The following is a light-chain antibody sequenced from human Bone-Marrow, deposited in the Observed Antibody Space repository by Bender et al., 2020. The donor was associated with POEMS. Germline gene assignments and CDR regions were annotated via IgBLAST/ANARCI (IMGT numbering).Light chain of an antibody. CDR3: SSWDDSLNGWV. Sequence: QSVLTQPPSASGTPGQSVTISWSGTSSHFGNYAANWYQHVPGTAPKLLIYSNNQRPSGVPDRFSASTSGTSASLAISGLHSDDEADYYCSSWDDSLNGWVFGGGTKLTVL. CDR1: SSHFGNYA. J-gene: IGLJ3*02. V-gene: IGLV1-44*01. CDR2: SNN.